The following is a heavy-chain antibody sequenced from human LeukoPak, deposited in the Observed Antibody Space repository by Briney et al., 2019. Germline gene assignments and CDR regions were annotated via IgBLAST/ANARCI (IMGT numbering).Heavy chain of an antibody. D-gene: IGHD1-26*01. V-gene: IGHV5-51*01. J-gene: IGHJ3*02. Sequence: PGEALKISCKGSGYHFINYWIGWGRPMPGEGLEWMGIIYPGDSNTRYSPSFQGQVTISADKSIRTAYMQWSSLKASDTAMYYCARPAYSGSYYDAFDIWGQGTMVTVSS. CDR1: GYHFINYW. CDR3: ARPAYSGSYYDAFDI. CDR2: IYPGDSNT.